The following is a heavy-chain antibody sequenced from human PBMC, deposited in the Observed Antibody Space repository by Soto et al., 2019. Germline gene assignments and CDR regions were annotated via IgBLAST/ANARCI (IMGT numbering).Heavy chain of an antibody. CDR2: IYYTGTA. D-gene: IGHD3-3*01. CDR3: ARHRQYYDCWSGNWLDP. J-gene: IGHJ5*02. V-gene: IGHV4-61*01. CDR1: GGSVNSGTHY. Sequence: PSETLSLTCTVSGGSVNSGTHYWSWIRQPPGKGLEWIGFIYYTGTATYNPSLKRRVTISLDTSKNQFSLRLSSVTVADTAFYYCARHRQYYDCWSGNWLDPWDQAPLVTVSS.